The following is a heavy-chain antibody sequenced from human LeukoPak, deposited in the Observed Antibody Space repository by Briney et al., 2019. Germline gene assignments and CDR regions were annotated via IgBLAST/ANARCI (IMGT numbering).Heavy chain of an antibody. D-gene: IGHD2-2*01. Sequence: ASVKVSCKASGYTFTGYYMHWVRQAPGQGREWMGRMNPNSGGTNYAQKFKGRVTMTRDTSISTAYMELSRLRSDDTAVYYCARVVRDCSSTSCYAGSTDYYYYMDVWGKGTTVTVSS. CDR1: GYTFTGYY. J-gene: IGHJ6*03. CDR2: MNPNSGGT. V-gene: IGHV1-2*06. CDR3: ARVVRDCSSTSCYAGSTDYYYYMDV.